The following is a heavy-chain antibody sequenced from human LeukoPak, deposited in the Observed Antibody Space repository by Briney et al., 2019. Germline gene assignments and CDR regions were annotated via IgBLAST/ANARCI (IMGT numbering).Heavy chain of an antibody. CDR3: ARDFFYDSSPYSPFDY. CDR1: GFAFSRYS. CDR2: IPYDGSDK. Sequence: GRSLRLSCAASGFAFSRYSMHWVRQAPGKGPEWVAVIPYDGSDKFYANSVKGRFTISRDNSKNTLYLQMSSLRTEDTAVYYCARDFFYDSSPYSPFDYWGQGTLVSVSS. V-gene: IGHV3-30-3*01. J-gene: IGHJ4*02. D-gene: IGHD3-22*01.